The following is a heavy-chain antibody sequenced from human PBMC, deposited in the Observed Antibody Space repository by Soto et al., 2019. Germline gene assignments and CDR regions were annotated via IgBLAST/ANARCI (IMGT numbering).Heavy chain of an antibody. D-gene: IGHD5-12*01. V-gene: IGHV4-30-2*05. J-gene: IGHJ4*02. CDR2: IYHSGST. Sequence: QLQLQESGSGLVKPSQTLSLTCAVSGGSISSGGYSWSWIRQPPGKGLEWIGYIYHSGSTYYNPSLKSRVTISVDTSKNQFALKLSSVTAADTAVYYCASYSGYPAFDYWGQGTLVTVSS. CDR3: ASYSGYPAFDY. CDR1: GGSISSGGYS.